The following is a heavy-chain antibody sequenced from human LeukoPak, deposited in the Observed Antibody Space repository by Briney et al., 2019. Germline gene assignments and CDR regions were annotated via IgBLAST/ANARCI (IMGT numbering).Heavy chain of an antibody. J-gene: IGHJ3*02. Sequence: SETLSLTCTASGGSISSGGYYWSWIRQPAGKGLEWIGRIYTSGSTNYNPSLKSRVTMSVDTSKNQFSLKLSSVTAADTAVYYCARDLGVGATKAFDIWGQGTMVTVSS. V-gene: IGHV4-61*02. CDR3: ARDLGVGATKAFDI. CDR2: IYTSGST. CDR1: GGSISSGGYY. D-gene: IGHD1-26*01.